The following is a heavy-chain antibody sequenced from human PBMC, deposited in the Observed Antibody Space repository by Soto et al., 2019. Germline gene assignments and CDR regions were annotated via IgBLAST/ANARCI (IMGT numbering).Heavy chain of an antibody. V-gene: IGHV1-3*01. CDR1: GYTFTSYA. Sequence: ASVKVSCKASGYTFTSYAMHWVRQAPGQRLEWMGWINAGNGNTKYSQKFQGRVTITRDTSASTAYMELSSLRSEDTAVYYCARSTYSSPADYVYFQHWGQGTLVTVSS. CDR2: INAGNGNT. D-gene: IGHD6-13*01. CDR3: ARSTYSSPADYVYFQH. J-gene: IGHJ1*01.